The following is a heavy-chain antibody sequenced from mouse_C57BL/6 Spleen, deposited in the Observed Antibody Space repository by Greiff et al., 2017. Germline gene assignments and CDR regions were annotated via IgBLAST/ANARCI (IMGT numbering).Heavy chain of an antibody. CDR3: ARSSGGYGFAY. J-gene: IGHJ3*01. CDR2: IIPGSGGT. V-gene: IGHV1-54*01. D-gene: IGHD2-2*01. Sequence: QVQLQQSGAELVRPGTSVKVSCKASGYAFTNYLIEWVKQRPGQGLEWIGVIIPGSGGTNYNEKFKGKATLTADKSSSTAYMQLSSLTSEDSAVYFCARSSGGYGFAYWGQGTLVTVSA. CDR1: GYAFTNYL.